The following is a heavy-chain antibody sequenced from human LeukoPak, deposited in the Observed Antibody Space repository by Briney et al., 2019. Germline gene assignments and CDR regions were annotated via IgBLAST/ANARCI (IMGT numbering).Heavy chain of an antibody. J-gene: IGHJ4*02. D-gene: IGHD5-18*01. V-gene: IGHV4-30-2*01. CDR1: GGSISSSNW. Sequence: PSETLSLTCAVSGGSISSSNWWSWIRQPPGKGLEWIGYIYHSGSTYYNPSLKSRVTISVDRSKNQFSLKLSSVTAADTVVYYCARGLRGYSYGTPFDYWGQGTLVTVSS. CDR3: ARGLRGYSYGTPFDY. CDR2: IYHSGST.